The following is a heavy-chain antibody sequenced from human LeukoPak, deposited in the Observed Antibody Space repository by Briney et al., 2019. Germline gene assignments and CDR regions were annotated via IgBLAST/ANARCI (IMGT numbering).Heavy chain of an antibody. CDR1: GFTVSSNY. Sequence: PGGSLRLSCAASGFTVSSNYMSWVRQAPGKGLEWVSVIYSGGSTYCADSVKGRFTISRDNSKNTLYLQMNSLRAEDTAVYYCARDGPDNYGSMDVWGQGTTVTVSS. CDR3: ARDGPDNYGSMDV. J-gene: IGHJ6*01. CDR2: IYSGGST. D-gene: IGHD4-17*01. V-gene: IGHV3-53*01.